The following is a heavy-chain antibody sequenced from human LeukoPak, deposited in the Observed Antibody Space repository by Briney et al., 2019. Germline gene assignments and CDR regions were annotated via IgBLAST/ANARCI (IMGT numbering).Heavy chain of an antibody. V-gene: IGHV3-23*01. CDR3: AKFDYGDY. Sequence: GSLRLSCAASGFTFSAYAMNWVRQAPGKGLEWVSGISASGGNTYYADSVKGRFTISRDNSKNTLYLQIHSLRAEDTAVYYCAKFDYGDYWGQGTLVTVSS. D-gene: IGHD4-17*01. CDR1: GFTFSAYA. CDR2: ISASGGNT. J-gene: IGHJ4*02.